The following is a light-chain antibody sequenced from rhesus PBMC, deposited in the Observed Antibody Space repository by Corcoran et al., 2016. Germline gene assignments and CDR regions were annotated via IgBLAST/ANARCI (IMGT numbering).Light chain of an antibody. J-gene: IGKJ1*01. V-gene: IGKV1-43*02. CDR3: LQYNSDPRT. Sequence: DIQMTQSPSSLSASVGDRVTITCRASQGISNYLSWYQQKPGKAPKLLIYDASTLKSGVPSRVSCSGAGPDVTLTISSLQPEDFATYYCLQYNSDPRTFGQGTKVEIK. CDR1: QGISNY. CDR2: DAS.